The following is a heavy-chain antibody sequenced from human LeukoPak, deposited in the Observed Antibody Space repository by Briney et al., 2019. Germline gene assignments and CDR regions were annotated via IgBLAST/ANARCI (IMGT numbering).Heavy chain of an antibody. CDR3: ARSGYQWRFFDY. D-gene: IGHD3-3*01. CDR1: GGTFSSYT. CDR2: IIPILGIA. V-gene: IGHV1-69*02. Sequence: SVKVSCKASGGTFSSYTISWVRQAPGQGLEWMGRIIPILGIANYAQKFQRRVTITADKSTSTAYMELSSLRCEDTAVYYCARSGYQWRFFDYWGQGTLVTVSS. J-gene: IGHJ4*02.